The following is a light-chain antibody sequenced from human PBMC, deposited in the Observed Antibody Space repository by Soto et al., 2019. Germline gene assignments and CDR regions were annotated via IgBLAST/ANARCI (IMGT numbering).Light chain of an antibody. CDR3: QYFQNYLIS. V-gene: IGKV1D-13*01. CDR1: QGSSGA. Sequence: AVQLTQSPSSLSASVGDRVAITCRASQGSSGALAWYQSKPGKSPKLLIYDASYLESGVPSRFSGSESGTDFTLPISSLQPEDFATYYCQYFQNYLISFGGGTKVEI. J-gene: IGKJ4*01. CDR2: DAS.